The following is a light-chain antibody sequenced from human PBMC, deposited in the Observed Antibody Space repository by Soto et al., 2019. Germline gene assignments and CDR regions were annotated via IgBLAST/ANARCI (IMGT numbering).Light chain of an antibody. CDR1: PSVSSSY. J-gene: IGKJ5*01. V-gene: IGKV3-20*01. CDR3: QQYGSSPH. CDR2: GAS. Sequence: ELVWTQSPGTLSLSPGERATLSCRASPSVSSSYLAWYKQKPGQAPRLLIYGASSRATGIPDRFSGSGSGTEFTLTIRRLEPEDFAVDYCQQYGSSPHFGQGTRLEIK.